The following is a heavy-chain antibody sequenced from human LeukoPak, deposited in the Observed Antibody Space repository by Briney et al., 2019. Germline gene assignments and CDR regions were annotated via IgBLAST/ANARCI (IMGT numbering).Heavy chain of an antibody. V-gene: IGHV3-23*01. CDR2: ISGSGGST. Sequence: GGSLRLSCAASGFTVSSNYMSWVRQAPGKGLEWVSAISGSGGSTYYADSVKGRFTISRDNSKNTLYLQMNSLRAEDTAVYYCAKLSGLSYGSGSDYFDYWGQGTLVTVSS. CDR1: GFTVSSNY. CDR3: AKLSGLSYGSGSDYFDY. D-gene: IGHD3-10*01. J-gene: IGHJ4*02.